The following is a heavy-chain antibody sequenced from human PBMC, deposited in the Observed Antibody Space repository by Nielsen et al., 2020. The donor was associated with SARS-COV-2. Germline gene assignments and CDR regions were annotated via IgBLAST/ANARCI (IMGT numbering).Heavy chain of an antibody. Sequence: WLRQSPSRGLEWLGRTYYRSKLYNDYALYVKSPITSNPDTSKNQFSLHLNSMTPEDTAVYYCARERGAYGDYYYYYYTDVWGKGTPVTVSS. J-gene: IGHJ6*03. D-gene: IGHD4-17*01. CDR3: ARERGAYGDYYYYYYTDV. CDR2: TYYRSKLYN. V-gene: IGHV6-1*01.